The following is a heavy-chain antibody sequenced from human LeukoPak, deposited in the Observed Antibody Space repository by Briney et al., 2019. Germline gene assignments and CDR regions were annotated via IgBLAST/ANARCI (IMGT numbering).Heavy chain of an antibody. V-gene: IGHV4-4*07. J-gene: IGHJ4*02. CDR2: IYTSGST. CDR3: ARVPYGGSASLFDY. Sequence: PSETLSLTCSVSGXSISSYYWSWVRQPAGKGLEWIGRIYTSGSTDYNPSLKTRVTMSVDTSKNQFSLKLSSVTAADTAYYYCARVPYGGSASLFDYWGQGTLVTVSS. CDR1: GXSISSYY. D-gene: IGHD6-6*01.